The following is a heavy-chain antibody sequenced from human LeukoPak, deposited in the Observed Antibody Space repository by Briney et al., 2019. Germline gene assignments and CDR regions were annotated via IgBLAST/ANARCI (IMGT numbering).Heavy chain of an antibody. V-gene: IGHV4-59*01. J-gene: IGHJ4*02. D-gene: IGHD1-7*01. CDR3: ARNSYFDY. Sequence: SETLSLTCTVSGDSINTYYWSWIRQPPGKGLEWIGYIYYSGNTNHNPSLKSRVTISIDTSKNQFSLKLSSVTAADTAVYYCARNSYFDYWGQGTLVTVSS. CDR2: IYYSGNT. CDR1: GDSINTYY.